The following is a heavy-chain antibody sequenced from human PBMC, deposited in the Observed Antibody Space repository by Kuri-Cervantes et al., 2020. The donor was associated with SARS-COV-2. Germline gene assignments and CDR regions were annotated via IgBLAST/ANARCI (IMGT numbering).Heavy chain of an antibody. CDR1: GFTFSDYA. CDR3: AKEEGYGFWSGYYNSGEFDY. D-gene: IGHD3-3*01. CDR2: ISYDGSN. V-gene: IGHV3-30*04. Sequence: GGSLRLSCAASGFTFSDYALHWVRQAPGKGLEWLAVISYDGSNADSVKGRFTISRDNSKSTLYLQMNSLRAEDTAVYYCAKEEGYGFWSGYYNSGEFDYWGQGTLVTVSS. J-gene: IGHJ4*02.